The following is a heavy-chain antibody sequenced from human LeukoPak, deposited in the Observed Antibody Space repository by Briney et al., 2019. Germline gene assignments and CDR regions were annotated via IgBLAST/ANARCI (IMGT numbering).Heavy chain of an antibody. Sequence: GGSLRLSCLASRFPVNNNVIHWVRQAPGKGLEWVAVISYDGENEYYAASVKGRFTISRDNSKNTVYLQMNSLRAEDTAVYYCAREDYDDTSAYFLSWGQGTLVTVSS. J-gene: IGHJ5*02. V-gene: IGHV3-30*03. CDR2: ISYDGENE. D-gene: IGHD3-22*01. CDR1: RFPVNNNV. CDR3: AREDYDDTSAYFLS.